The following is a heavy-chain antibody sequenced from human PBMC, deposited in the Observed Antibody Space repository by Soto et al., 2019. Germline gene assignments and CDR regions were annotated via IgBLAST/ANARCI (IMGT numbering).Heavy chain of an antibody. CDR1: GVTVSSNY. Sequence: GGSLRLSCAASGVTVSSNYMSWVRQAPGKGLEWVSVIYSGGSTYYADSVKGRFTISRDNSKNTLYLQMNSLRAEDTAVYYCGSIYYYYYGMDVWGQGTTVTVSS. J-gene: IGHJ6*02. V-gene: IGHV3-66*01. CDR3: GSIYYYYYGMDV. CDR2: IYSGGST.